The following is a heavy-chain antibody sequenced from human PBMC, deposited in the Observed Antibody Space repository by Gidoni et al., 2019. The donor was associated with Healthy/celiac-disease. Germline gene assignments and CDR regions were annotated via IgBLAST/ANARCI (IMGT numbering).Heavy chain of an antibody. V-gene: IGHV4-59*08. Sequence: QVQLQESGPGLVKPSETLSITCTVSGGAISSYYWRWIRQPPGKGLEWIGYIYYSGSPNYNPSLKSRVTISVDTSKNQFSLKLSSVTAADTAVYYCARRSSGSMAFDIWGQGTMVTVSS. CDR2: IYYSGSP. CDR1: GGAISSYY. CDR3: ARRSSGSMAFDI. D-gene: IGHD1-26*01. J-gene: IGHJ3*02.